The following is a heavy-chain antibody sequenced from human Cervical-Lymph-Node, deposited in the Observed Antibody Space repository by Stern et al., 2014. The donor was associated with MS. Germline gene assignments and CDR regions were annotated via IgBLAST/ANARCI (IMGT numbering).Heavy chain of an antibody. V-gene: IGHV2-70*04. CDR3: AWTYWGSEWFDP. J-gene: IGHJ5*02. CDR2: IDWDDDQ. CDR1: GFSVTTTGMR. D-gene: IGHD3-16*01. Sequence: ESGPALVKPTQTLRLTCTLSGFSVTTTGMRVSWIRQPPGKALEWLARIDWDDDQFYSTSLNTRLTISKDTSKNQVVLIMTNMDPVDTATYYCAWTYWGSEWFDPWGQGTLVTVSS.